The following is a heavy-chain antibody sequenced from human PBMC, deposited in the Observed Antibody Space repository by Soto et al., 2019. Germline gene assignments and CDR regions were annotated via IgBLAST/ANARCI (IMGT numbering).Heavy chain of an antibody. CDR3: ARIFGSFVVVVAATRKDAFDI. V-gene: IGHV1-8*01. J-gene: IGHJ3*02. Sequence: ASVKVSCKASGYTFTSYDINWVRQATGQGLEWMGWMNPNSGNTGYAQKFQGRVTMTRNTSISTAYMELSSLRSEDTAVYYCARIFGSFVVVVAATRKDAFDIWGQGTMVT. D-gene: IGHD2-15*01. CDR2: MNPNSGNT. CDR1: GYTFTSYD.